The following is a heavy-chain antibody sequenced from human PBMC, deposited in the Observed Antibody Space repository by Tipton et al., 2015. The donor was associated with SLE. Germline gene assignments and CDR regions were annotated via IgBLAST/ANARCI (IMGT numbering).Heavy chain of an antibody. Sequence: TLSLTCSVSGGSIIGSALYWSWVRQRPGKGLEWIGYINHSGSTSYDPSLKSRVSISVNTSKKQFSLNLNSMTAADTAVYFCARVLSSNWPSLPYSYYYMDVWGKGTTVTVSS. V-gene: IGHV4-31*03. D-gene: IGHD4-11*01. CDR3: ARVLSSNWPSLPYSYYYMDV. CDR2: INHSGST. CDR1: GGSIIGSALY. J-gene: IGHJ6*03.